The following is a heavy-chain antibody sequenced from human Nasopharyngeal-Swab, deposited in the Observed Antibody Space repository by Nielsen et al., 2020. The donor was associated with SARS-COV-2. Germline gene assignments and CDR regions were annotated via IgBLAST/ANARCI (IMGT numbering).Heavy chain of an antibody. CDR2: INHRGST. CDR1: GGSFSGYY. J-gene: IGHJ4*02. Sequence: SETLSLTCAVYGGSFSGYYWNWIRQPPGKGLEWIGEINHRGSTNYNPSLKSRVTISVDTSKNQFSLKLSSVTAADTAVYYCERGSTVTMRASLSPPVTLYYFDYWGRGTLVTVSS. CDR3: ERGSTVTMRASLSPPVTLYYFDY. V-gene: IGHV4-34*01. D-gene: IGHD4-17*01.